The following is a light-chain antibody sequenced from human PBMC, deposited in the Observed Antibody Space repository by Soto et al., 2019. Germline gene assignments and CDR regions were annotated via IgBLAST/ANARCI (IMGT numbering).Light chain of an antibody. CDR2: DVS. J-gene: IGLJ1*01. Sequence: SALTQPASVSGSPGQSITISCTGTSSDVGAYNFVSWYQQHPGKVPKLMIFDVSSRPSGVSDRFSGSKSGNTASLTISGLQAEDEGDYYCSSYPSSSTHVFGSGTKVTVL. CDR1: SSDVGAYNF. CDR3: SSYPSSSTHV. V-gene: IGLV2-14*03.